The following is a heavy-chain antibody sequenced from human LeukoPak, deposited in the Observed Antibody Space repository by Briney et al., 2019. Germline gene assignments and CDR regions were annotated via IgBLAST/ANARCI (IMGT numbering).Heavy chain of an antibody. CDR3: AKDTSIGRYCTNGVCSPFDY. V-gene: IGHV3-23*01. J-gene: IGHJ4*02. CDR1: GFTFSSYA. D-gene: IGHD2-8*01. Sequence: GGSLRLSCAGSGFTFSSYAMSWVRQAPGKGLEWVSAISDTGATTYDADSVKGQFTISRDNSRSTLYLQMNSPRAEDTALYYCAKDTSIGRYCTNGVCSPFDYWGQGTLVTVSS. CDR2: ISDTGATT.